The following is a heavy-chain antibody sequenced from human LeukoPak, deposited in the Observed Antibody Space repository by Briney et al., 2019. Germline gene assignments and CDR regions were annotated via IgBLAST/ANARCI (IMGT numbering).Heavy chain of an antibody. CDR1: GYTFTSYG. Sequence: ASVTVSCKASGYTFTSYGISWVRQAPGQGLEWMGWISAYNGNTNYAQKLQGRVTMTTDTSTSTAYMELRSLRSDDTAVYYCARSETHGGYSSGLFYYYYYYMDVWGKGTTVTISS. CDR3: ARSETHGGYSSGLFYYYYYYMDV. J-gene: IGHJ6*03. D-gene: IGHD6-19*01. CDR2: ISAYNGNT. V-gene: IGHV1-18*01.